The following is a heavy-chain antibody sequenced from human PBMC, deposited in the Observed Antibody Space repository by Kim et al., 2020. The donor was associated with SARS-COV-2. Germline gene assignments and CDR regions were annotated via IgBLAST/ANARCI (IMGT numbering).Heavy chain of an antibody. D-gene: IGHD1-20*01. CDR3: ATGPYPQYNWNRRELRF. J-gene: IGHJ4*02. Sequence: SETLSLTCAVYGGSFSGYYWSWIRQPPGKGLEWIGEVNHSGSTNYNPSLKSRVTISVDTSKNQFSLKLSSVTAADTAVYYCATGPYPQYNWNRRELRFWGQGTLVTVSS. CDR2: VNHSGST. V-gene: IGHV4-34*01. CDR1: GGSFSGYY.